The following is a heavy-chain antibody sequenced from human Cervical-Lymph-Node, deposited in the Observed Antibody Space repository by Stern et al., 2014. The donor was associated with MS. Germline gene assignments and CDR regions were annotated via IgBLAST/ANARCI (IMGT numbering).Heavy chain of an antibody. CDR3: ARDQGGLFFDP. V-gene: IGHV4-59*01. Sequence: QVQLQESGPGLVKPSETLSLTCTVSGGSISSYYWSWIRQPPGKGLEWIGYIYYSGSTNYNTSLKSRVTISVDTSKNQFSLKLSSVTAADTAVYYCARDQGGLFFDPWGQGTLVTVSS. J-gene: IGHJ5*02. CDR2: IYYSGST. CDR1: GGSISSYY. D-gene: IGHD3-16*01.